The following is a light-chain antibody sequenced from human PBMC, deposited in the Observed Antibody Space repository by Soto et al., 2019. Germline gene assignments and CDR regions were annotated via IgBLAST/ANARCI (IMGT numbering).Light chain of an antibody. CDR1: QSISDT. CDR2: GAS. Sequence: EIVMTQSPATLSVSPGGRATLSCRASQSISDTLAWYQQKPGQAPRLLIHGASTRAPGFPARFSGSGSGTDFTLTISSLQSEDSAVYHCQQYNSWPPTFGPGTKVDIK. V-gene: IGKV3-15*01. J-gene: IGKJ3*01. CDR3: QQYNSWPPT.